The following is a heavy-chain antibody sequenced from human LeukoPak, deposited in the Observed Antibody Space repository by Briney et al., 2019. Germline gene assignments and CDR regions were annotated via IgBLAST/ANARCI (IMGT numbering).Heavy chain of an antibody. CDR3: HPLSYVSN. J-gene: IGHJ4*02. CDR1: AFTFSRRW. Sequence: PGGSLRLSCAVSAFTFSRRWMHWVRQAPGKGLVWLALINDDGTTNYADSVRGRFTASRDDAKNTVYLQMSSLRADGTAVYYCHPLSYVSNWGQGTLVTVSA. V-gene: IGHV3-74*01. CDR2: INDDGTT. D-gene: IGHD3-22*01.